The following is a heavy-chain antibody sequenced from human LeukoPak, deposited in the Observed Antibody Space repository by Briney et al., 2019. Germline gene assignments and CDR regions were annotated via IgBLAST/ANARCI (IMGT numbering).Heavy chain of an antibody. CDR3: ARGINPPRSTAWYYFDY. V-gene: IGHV3-53*01. CDR1: GFTVGTNY. CDR2: IYSGGST. J-gene: IGHJ4*02. Sequence: GGSLRLSCAASGFTVGTNYMSWVRQAPGKGLEWVSVIYSGGSTYSADSVKGRFTISRDNSKNTLYLQMNNLRAEDTAVYYCARGINPPRSTAWYYFDYWGQGTLVTVSS. D-gene: IGHD1-14*01.